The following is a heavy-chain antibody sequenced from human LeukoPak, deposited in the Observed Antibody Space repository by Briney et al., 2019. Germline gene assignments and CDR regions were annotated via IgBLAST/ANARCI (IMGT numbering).Heavy chain of an antibody. D-gene: IGHD3-10*01. J-gene: IGHJ4*02. V-gene: IGHV4-34*01. Sequence: SETLSLTCAVYGGSFSGYYWSWIRQPPGKGLEWTGEINHSGSTNYNPSLKSRVTISVDTSKNQFSLKLSSVTAADTAVYYCARVGLMGRFDYWGQGTLVTVPS. CDR1: GGSFSGYY. CDR3: ARVGLMGRFDY. CDR2: INHSGST.